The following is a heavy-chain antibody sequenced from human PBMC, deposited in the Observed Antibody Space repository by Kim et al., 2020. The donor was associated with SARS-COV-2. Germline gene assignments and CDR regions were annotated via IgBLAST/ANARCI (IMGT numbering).Heavy chain of an antibody. CDR1: GFTFSSYA. D-gene: IGHD6-19*01. CDR3: AKGSEQWLVRFAGMDV. Sequence: GGSLRLSCAASGFTFSSYAMSWVRQAPGKGLEWVSAISGSGGSTYYADSVKGRFTISRDNSKNTLYLQMNSLRAEDTAVYYCAKGSEQWLVRFAGMDVWGQGTTVTVSS. CDR2: ISGSGGST. V-gene: IGHV3-23*01. J-gene: IGHJ6*02.